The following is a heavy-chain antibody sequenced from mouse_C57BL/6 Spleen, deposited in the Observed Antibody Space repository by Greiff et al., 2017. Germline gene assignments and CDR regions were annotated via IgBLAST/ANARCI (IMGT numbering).Heavy chain of an antibody. CDR3: ARSLVTPVHFDY. J-gene: IGHJ2*01. CDR1: GYAFSSSW. CDR2: IYPGDGGT. Sequence: VQLQQSGPELVKPGASVKISCKASGYAFSSSWMNWVKQRPGKGLEWIGRIYPGDGGTNYNGKFKGKATLTADKASSTDYMQLSSLTSENSAVYFCARSLVTPVHFDYWGQGTTLTVSS. D-gene: IGHD1-1*01. V-gene: IGHV1-82*01.